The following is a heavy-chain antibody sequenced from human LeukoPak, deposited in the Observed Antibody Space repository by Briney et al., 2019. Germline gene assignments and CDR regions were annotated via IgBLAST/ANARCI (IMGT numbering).Heavy chain of an antibody. Sequence: GASVKVSCKASGYTFTSYYLYWVRQALGQGLEWMGVINPSGGSTTSAQKFQGRVTMTRDTSTSTVYMELRSLRSEDTAVYYCARGPGPAEDGGGYCFDYWGQGTLVTVSS. J-gene: IGHJ4*02. CDR2: INPSGGST. CDR1: GYTFTSYY. D-gene: IGHD2-21*01. CDR3: ARGPGPAEDGGGYCFDY. V-gene: IGHV1-46*01.